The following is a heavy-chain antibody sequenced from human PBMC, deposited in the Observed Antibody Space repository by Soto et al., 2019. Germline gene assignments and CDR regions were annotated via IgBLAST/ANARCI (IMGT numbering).Heavy chain of an antibody. CDR3: ARHNYDSSSYYHYYYGMGV. CDR1: GGSISSYY. CDR2: IYYSGST. J-gene: IGHJ6*02. Sequence: PSETLSLTCTVSGGSISSYYWSWIRQPPGKGLEWIGYIYYSGSTNYNPSLKSRVTISVDTSKNQFSLKLSSVTAADTAVYYCARHNYDSSSYYHYYYGMGVWGQGTTVTVSS. V-gene: IGHV4-59*08. D-gene: IGHD3-22*01.